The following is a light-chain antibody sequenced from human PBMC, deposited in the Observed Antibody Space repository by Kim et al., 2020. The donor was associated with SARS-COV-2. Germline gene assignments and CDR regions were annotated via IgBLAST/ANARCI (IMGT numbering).Light chain of an antibody. CDR2: GPS. J-gene: IGKJ1*01. CDR3: HNFGYSQT. Sequence: LVLTQYPGTLSLSPGARATLSCRASQTLRVDYLAWYQQRPGHTPRLLISGPSSRAPGVPDRFSSSGSGTEFTLTISRLEPEDFAVYYCHNFGYSQTFGQGTRVEIK. CDR1: QTLRVDY. V-gene: IGKV3-20*01.